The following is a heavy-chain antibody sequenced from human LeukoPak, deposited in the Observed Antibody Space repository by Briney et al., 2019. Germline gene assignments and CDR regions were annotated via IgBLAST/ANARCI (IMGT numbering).Heavy chain of an antibody. V-gene: IGHV3-30*02. D-gene: IGHD1-26*01. CDR2: IRSDGSNK. CDR1: GLTFSSYG. Sequence: GGSLRLSCAASGLTFSSYGMHWVRQAPGKGLEWVAFIRSDGSNKYYADSVKGRFTISRDNSKNKLYLQMNSLRAKDTAVYYCAAEGGYLTNSGNYKVVDYWGQGALVTVSS. J-gene: IGHJ4*02. CDR3: AAEGGYLTNSGNYKVVDY.